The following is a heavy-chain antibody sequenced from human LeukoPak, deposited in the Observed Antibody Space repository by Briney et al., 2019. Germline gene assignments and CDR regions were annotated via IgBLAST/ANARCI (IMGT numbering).Heavy chain of an antibody. V-gene: IGHV3-23*01. CDR1: AFTFSTYA. CDR3: AKGPVVPSATYFFEH. Sequence: PGGSLRLSCAASAFTFSTYAMGWVRQAPGKGLEWVSAISGSGGSTFYADSVKGRFTISRDNSKNTLYLQMSSLTPKDTAVYYCAKGPVVPSATYFFEHWGQGTLVVVSS. D-gene: IGHD2-2*01. CDR2: ISGSGGST. J-gene: IGHJ4*02.